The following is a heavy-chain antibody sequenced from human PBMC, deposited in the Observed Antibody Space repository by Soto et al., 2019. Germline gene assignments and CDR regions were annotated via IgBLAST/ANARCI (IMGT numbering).Heavy chain of an antibody. V-gene: IGHV1-8*01. CDR3: ATTYYYDCSGFSDAFDI. D-gene: IGHD3-22*01. Sequence: QVQLVQSGAEVKKPGASVKVSCKASGYTFTTYDINWVRQATGQGHEWMGWMTPNNGNTGYAQKFQGRVTMTRDTSISTAYMELSSLRSEDTAVYYCATTYYYDCSGFSDAFDIWGQGTMVTVSS. CDR2: MTPNNGNT. CDR1: GYTFTTYD. J-gene: IGHJ3*02.